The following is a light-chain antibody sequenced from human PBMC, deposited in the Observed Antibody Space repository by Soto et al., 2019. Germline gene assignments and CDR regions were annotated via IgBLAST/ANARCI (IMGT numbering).Light chain of an antibody. CDR1: SRDVGSYNL. CDR3: CSYAGSSTYV. CDR2: EGS. Sequence: QSALTQPACVSGSPGQSITISCTGTSRDVGSYNLVSWYQQHPGKAPKLMIYEGSKRPSGVSNRFSGSKSGNTASLTISGLQAEDEADYYCCSYAGSSTYVFGTGTKVTVL. V-gene: IGLV2-23*01. J-gene: IGLJ1*01.